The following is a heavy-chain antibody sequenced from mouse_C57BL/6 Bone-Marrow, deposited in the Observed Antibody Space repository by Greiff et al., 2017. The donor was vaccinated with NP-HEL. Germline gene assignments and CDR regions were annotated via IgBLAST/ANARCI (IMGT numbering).Heavy chain of an antibody. CDR3: ARSVYGNYLYFDY. Sequence: EVQLQQSGPELVKPGASVKIPCKASGYTFTDYNMDWVKQSHGKSLEWIGDINPNNGGTIYNQKFKGKATLTVDKSSSTAYMELRSLTSEDTAVYYCARSVYGNYLYFDYWGQGTTLTVSS. CDR1: GYTFTDYN. J-gene: IGHJ2*01. D-gene: IGHD2-1*01. CDR2: INPNNGGT. V-gene: IGHV1-18*01.